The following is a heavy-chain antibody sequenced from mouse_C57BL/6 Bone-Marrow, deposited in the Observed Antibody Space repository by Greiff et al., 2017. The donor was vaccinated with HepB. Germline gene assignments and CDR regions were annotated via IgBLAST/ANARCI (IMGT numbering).Heavy chain of an antibody. CDR1: GFTFSSYA. V-gene: IGHV5-4*01. Sequence: VKLVESGGGLVKPGGSLKLSCAASGFTFSSYAMSWVRQTPEKRLEWVATISDGGSYTYYPDNVKGRFTISRDNAKNNLYLQMSHLKSEDTAMYYCAREGGFAYWGQGTLVTVSA. CDR2: ISDGGSYT. J-gene: IGHJ3*01. CDR3: AREGGFAY.